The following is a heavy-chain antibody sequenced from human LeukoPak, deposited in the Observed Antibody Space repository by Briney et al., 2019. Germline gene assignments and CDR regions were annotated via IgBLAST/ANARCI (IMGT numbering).Heavy chain of an antibody. Sequence: QPGGSLRLSCAASGFTFSSYGMHWVRQAPAKGLEWVAVIWYDGSNKYYADSVKGRFTISRDNSKNTLYLQMNSLRAEDTAVYYCARDESSISMIVPDAFDIWGQGTMVTVSS. J-gene: IGHJ3*02. D-gene: IGHD3-22*01. V-gene: IGHV3-33*08. CDR2: IWYDGSNK. CDR3: ARDESSISMIVPDAFDI. CDR1: GFTFSSYG.